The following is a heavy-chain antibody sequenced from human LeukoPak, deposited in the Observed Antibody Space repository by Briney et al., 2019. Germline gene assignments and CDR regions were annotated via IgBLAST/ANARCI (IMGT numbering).Heavy chain of an antibody. D-gene: IGHD5-12*01. Sequence: ASVKVSCKSYGYTFTSYFMHWVRQAPGQGLEWMGIINPSGGSTNYAQKFQGRVTMTRDTSISTAYMELSRLRSDDTAVYYCARYSGYDQDFDYWGQGTLVTVSS. CDR2: INPSGGST. V-gene: IGHV1-46*01. CDR3: ARYSGYDQDFDY. J-gene: IGHJ4*02. CDR1: GYTFTSYF.